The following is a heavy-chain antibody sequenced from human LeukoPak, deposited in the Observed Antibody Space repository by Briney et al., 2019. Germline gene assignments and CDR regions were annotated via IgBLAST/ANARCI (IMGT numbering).Heavy chain of an antibody. CDR1: GGTFSSYA. V-gene: IGHV1-69*05. D-gene: IGHD5-12*01. CDR2: IIPIFGTA. J-gene: IGHJ4*02. CDR3: ARGATRFWVFDY. Sequence: SVKVSCKASGGTFSSYAISWVRQAPGQGLEWMGGIIPIFGTANYAQKFQGRVTITTDESRSKAYMELSSLRSEDTAVYYCARGATRFWVFDYWGQGTLVTVSS.